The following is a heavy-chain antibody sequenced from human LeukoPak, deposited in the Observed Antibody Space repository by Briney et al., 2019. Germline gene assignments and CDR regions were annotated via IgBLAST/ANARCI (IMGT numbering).Heavy chain of an antibody. D-gene: IGHD3/OR15-3a*01. CDR2: ISGSGGST. J-gene: IGHJ4*02. Sequence: GGSLRLSCAASGFTFSSYSMNWVRQAPGKGLEWVSVISGSGGSTYYADSVKGRFTISRDNPKDTLFLQMNSLRTEDTAVYYCAKRSNFWTGYLDYWGQGTLVTVSS. CDR3: AKRSNFWTGYLDY. V-gene: IGHV3-23*01. CDR1: GFTFSSYS.